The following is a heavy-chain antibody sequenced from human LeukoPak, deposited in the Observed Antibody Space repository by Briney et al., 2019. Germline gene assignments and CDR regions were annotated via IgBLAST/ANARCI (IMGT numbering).Heavy chain of an antibody. CDR3: ARLRRSWFDP. CDR1: GFTFSSYS. V-gene: IGHV3-48*04. CDR2: ISSSSSTI. J-gene: IGHJ5*02. Sequence: GGSLRLSCAASGFTFSSYSMNWVRQAPGKGLEWVSYISSSSSTIYYADSVKGRFTISRDNAKNSLYLQMNSLRAEDTAVYYCARLRRSWFDPWGQGTLVTVSS.